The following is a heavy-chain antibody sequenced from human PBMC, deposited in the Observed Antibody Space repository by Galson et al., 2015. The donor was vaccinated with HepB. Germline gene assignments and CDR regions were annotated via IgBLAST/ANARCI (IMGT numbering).Heavy chain of an antibody. CDR2: ITYDISNK. CDR3: ARRPRGYSYGLVDY. Sequence: SLRLSCAASGFTFSSYAMHWVRQAPGKGLEWVAVITYDISNKYYADSVKGRFTISRDKSKNTLYLQMNSLRAEDTAVYYCARRPRGYSYGLVDYWGQGTLVTVSS. J-gene: IGHJ4*02. CDR1: GFTFSSYA. D-gene: IGHD5-18*01. V-gene: IGHV3-30-3*01.